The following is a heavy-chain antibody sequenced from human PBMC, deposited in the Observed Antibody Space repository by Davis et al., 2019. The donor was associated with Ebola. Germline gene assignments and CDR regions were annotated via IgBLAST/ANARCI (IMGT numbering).Heavy chain of an antibody. Sequence: GESLKISCAASGITFEDYAMNWVRQAPGKGLEWVSFISGDGGSTFYADSVRGRFTISRDNNRKSLYLQMNSLRTEDTALYYCTKDYFGSGSYGYYYYGMDVWGQGTTVTVSS. CDR1: GITFEDYA. J-gene: IGHJ6*02. D-gene: IGHD3-10*01. CDR2: ISGDGGST. CDR3: TKDYFGSGSYGYYYYGMDV. V-gene: IGHV3-43*02.